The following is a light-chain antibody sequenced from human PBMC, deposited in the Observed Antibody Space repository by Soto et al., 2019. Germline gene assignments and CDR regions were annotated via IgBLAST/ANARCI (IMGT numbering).Light chain of an antibody. V-gene: IGKV3-20*01. Sequence: EIVLTQSPGTLSLSPGERATLTCRAIQSVSSNYLAWFQQRPGQAPRLLISGASSRATGTPDRFSGSGSGTDFTLTISRLEPEDFAVYYCQQYGISPTWTFGQGTKVDIK. CDR3: QQYGISPTWT. CDR2: GAS. CDR1: QSVSSNY. J-gene: IGKJ1*01.